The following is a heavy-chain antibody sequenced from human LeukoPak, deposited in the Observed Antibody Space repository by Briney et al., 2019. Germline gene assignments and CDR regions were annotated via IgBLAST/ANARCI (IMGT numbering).Heavy chain of an antibody. V-gene: IGHV4-39*01. D-gene: IGHD6-19*01. CDR3: ARHTLIAVATGWFDP. J-gene: IGHJ5*02. CDR2: IYYSGST. CDR1: GGSISSSSYY. Sequence: PSETLSLTCTVSGGSISSSSYYWGWIRQPPGKGLEWIGSIYYSGSTYYNPSLKSRVTIPVDTSKNQFSLKLSSVTAADTAVYYCARHTLIAVATGWFDPWGQGTLVTVSS.